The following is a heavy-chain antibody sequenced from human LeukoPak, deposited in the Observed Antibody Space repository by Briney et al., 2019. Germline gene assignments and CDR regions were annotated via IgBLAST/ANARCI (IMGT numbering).Heavy chain of an antibody. Sequence: SETLSLTCAVYGGSFSGYYWSWIRQPPGKGLEWIGEINHSGSTNYNPSLRSRVTISVDTSKNQFSLKLSSVTAADTAVYYCAARDGLIPAATSYFDYWGQGTLVTVSS. CDR2: INHSGST. V-gene: IGHV4-34*01. D-gene: IGHD2-2*01. CDR3: AARDGLIPAATSYFDY. J-gene: IGHJ4*02. CDR1: GGSFSGYY.